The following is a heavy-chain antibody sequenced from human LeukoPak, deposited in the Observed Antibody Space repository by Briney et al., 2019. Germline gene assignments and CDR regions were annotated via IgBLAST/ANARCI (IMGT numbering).Heavy chain of an antibody. J-gene: IGHJ4*02. CDR2: TSGSGGST. CDR3: AKALSLYYYDSSGIYY. CDR1: GFTFSSYA. Sequence: GGSLRLSCAASGFTFSSYAMSWVRQAPGKGLEWVSATSGSGGSTYYADSVKGRFTISRDNSKNTLYLQMNSLRAEDTAVYYCAKALSLYYYDSSGIYYWGQGTLVTVSS. V-gene: IGHV3-23*01. D-gene: IGHD3-22*01.